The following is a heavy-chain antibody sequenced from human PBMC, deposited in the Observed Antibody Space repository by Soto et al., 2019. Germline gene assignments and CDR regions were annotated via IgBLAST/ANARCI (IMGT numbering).Heavy chain of an antibody. D-gene: IGHD2-8*02. V-gene: IGHV3-21*02. J-gene: IGHJ6*02. Sequence: DVQLEESGGGLVKPGGSLRLSCVASEFTFSVYSMNWVRQAPGKGLEWVSSISSGSSYIYYADSVKGRFTISRDNDKSSHILHMNSLRVDDPAVYYWRRDRVKIRVGSYDYYGMDVWGQGTTVTV. CDR3: RRDRVKIRVGSYDYYGMDV. CDR2: ISSGSSYI. CDR1: EFTFSVYS.